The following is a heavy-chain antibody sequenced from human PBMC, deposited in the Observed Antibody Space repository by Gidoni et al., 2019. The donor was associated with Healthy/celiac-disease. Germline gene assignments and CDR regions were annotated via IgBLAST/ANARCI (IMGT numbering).Heavy chain of an antibody. J-gene: IGHJ4*02. CDR1: GFTFSDYY. V-gene: IGHV3-11*06. CDR3: ARVGDIAAAEHPFDY. CDR2: ISSSSSYT. Sequence: QVQLVESGGGLVKPGGSLRLSCAASGFTFSDYYMSWIRQAPGKGLEWVSYISSSSSYTNYADSVKGRFTISRDNAKNSLYLQMNSLRAEDTAVYYCARVGDIAAAEHPFDYWGQGTLVTVS. D-gene: IGHD6-13*01.